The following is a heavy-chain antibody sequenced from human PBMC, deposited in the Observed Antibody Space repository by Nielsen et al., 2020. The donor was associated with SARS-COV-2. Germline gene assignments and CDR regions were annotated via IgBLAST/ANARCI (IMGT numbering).Heavy chain of an antibody. CDR2: IHPDDSDT. D-gene: IGHD2-2*01. CDR1: GYSFIDYW. V-gene: IGHV5-51*01. Sequence: GESLKISCKASGYSFIDYWIGWVRRMPGKGLEWMGVIHPDDSDTRYSPSFQGQVTISADKSITTAYLQWSSLKASDTAMYYCARHFGYCNTTTCFGHYYFDLWGRGTLVTISS. CDR3: ARHFGYCNTTTCFGHYYFDL. J-gene: IGHJ2*01.